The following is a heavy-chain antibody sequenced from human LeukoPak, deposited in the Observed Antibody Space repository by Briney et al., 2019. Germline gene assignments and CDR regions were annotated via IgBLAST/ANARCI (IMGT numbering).Heavy chain of an antibody. V-gene: IGHV4-59*12. CDR2: IYDSGSI. Sequence: SETLSLTCTVSGGSISSYYWSWIRQPPGKGLEWIGCIYDSGSISYNPSLKSRVTISVETSKNQFSLRLISVTAADTAVYYCSSHALEYRYGLFDYWGQGTQVTVSS. CDR3: SSHALEYRYGLFDY. J-gene: IGHJ4*02. D-gene: IGHD5-18*01. CDR1: GGSISSYY.